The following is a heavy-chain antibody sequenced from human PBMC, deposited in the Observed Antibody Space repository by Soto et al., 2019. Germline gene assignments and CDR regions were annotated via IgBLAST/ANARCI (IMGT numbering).Heavy chain of an antibody. V-gene: IGHV4-34*01. CDR2: INHSGST. CDR1: GGSFSGYY. CDR3: ARGRKVVVVPAAMLYYYYGMDV. J-gene: IGHJ6*02. D-gene: IGHD2-2*01. Sequence: SETLSLTCAVYGGSFSGYYWSWIRQPPGKGLEWIGEINHSGSTNYNPSLKSRVTISVDTSKNQFSLKLSSVTAADTAVYYCARGRKVVVVPAAMLYYYYGMDVWGQGTTVTVSS.